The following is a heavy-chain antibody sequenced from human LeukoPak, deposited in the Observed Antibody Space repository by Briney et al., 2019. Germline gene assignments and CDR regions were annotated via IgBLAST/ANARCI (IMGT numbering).Heavy chain of an antibody. D-gene: IGHD5-24*01. Sequence: SETLSLTCTVSGGSISSYYWSWIRQPPGKGLEWIGEINHSGSTNYNPSLKSRVTISVDTSKNQFSLKLSSVTAADTAVYYCARVRRDGYNGPFDYWGQGTLVTVSS. CDR3: ARVRRDGYNGPFDY. CDR2: INHSGST. CDR1: GGSISSYY. J-gene: IGHJ4*02. V-gene: IGHV4-34*01.